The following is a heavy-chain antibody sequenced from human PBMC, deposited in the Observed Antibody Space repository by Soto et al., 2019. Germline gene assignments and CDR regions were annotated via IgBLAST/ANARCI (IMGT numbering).Heavy chain of an antibody. D-gene: IGHD6-19*01. V-gene: IGHV3-73*02. J-gene: IGHJ6*02. CDR3: TGSSGWPRGYYYGMDV. CDR2: IRSKANSYAT. CDR1: GFPFSGSA. Sequence: EVQLVESGGGLVQPGGSLKLSCAASGFPFSGSAMHWVRQASGKGLEWVGGIRSKANSYATAYAASVKGRFTISRDDSKNTAYLQMNSLKTEDTAVYYCTGSSGWPRGYYYGMDVWGQGTTVTVSS.